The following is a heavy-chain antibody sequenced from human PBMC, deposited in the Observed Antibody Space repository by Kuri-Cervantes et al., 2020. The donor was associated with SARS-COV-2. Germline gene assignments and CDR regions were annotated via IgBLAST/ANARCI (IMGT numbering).Heavy chain of an antibody. V-gene: IGHV3-48*01. D-gene: IGHD1-1*01. J-gene: IGHJ4*02. Sequence: GESLKISCAASGFTFSSYSMNWVRQAPGKGLEWVSYISSSSSTIYYADSVKGRFTISRDNAKNSLYLQMNSLRAEDTAVYYCARGSKLEPVWGQGTLVTVSS. CDR2: ISSSSSTI. CDR3: ARGSKLEPV. CDR1: GFTFSSYS.